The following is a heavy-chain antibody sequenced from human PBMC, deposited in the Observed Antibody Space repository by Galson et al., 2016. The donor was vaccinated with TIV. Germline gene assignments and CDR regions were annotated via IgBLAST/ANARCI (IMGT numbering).Heavy chain of an antibody. D-gene: IGHD2-8*02. V-gene: IGHV3-21*03. Sequence: SLRLSCAASGFTFSGHSMNWVRQAPGKGLEWVSSIRNSGDYIYYSDSMKGRFTISRDNAKNSLYLQMHSLRAEDTAVYYCAIIIGYWVGYYTMDVWGQGTTVTVSS. J-gene: IGHJ6*02. CDR1: GFTFSGHS. CDR2: IRNSGDYI. CDR3: AIIIGYWVGYYTMDV.